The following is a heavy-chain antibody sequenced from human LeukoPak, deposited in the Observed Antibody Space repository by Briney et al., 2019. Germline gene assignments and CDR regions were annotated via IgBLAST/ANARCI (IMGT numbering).Heavy chain of an antibody. CDR2: IYSSGST. Sequence: PSETLSLTCTVSGGSISKYYWSWIRQPPGKALEWIGYIYSSGSTGYNPSLESRVTISVDTSKSQFSLKLDSVTAADTAVYYCARDGRGFLRFEYWWQGTLATVSS. CDR1: GGSISKYY. CDR3: ARDGRGFLRFEY. D-gene: IGHD1-26*01. J-gene: IGHJ4*02. V-gene: IGHV4-59*01.